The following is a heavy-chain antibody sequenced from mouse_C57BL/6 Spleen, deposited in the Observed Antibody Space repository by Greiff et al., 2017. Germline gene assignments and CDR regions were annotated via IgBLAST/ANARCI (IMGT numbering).Heavy chain of an antibody. J-gene: IGHJ1*03. CDR3: ARWGIYYYGSSWYFDV. V-gene: IGHV1-78*01. CDR2: IYPREGST. D-gene: IGHD1-1*01. Sequence: QVQLQQSDAELVKPGASVKISCKVSGYTFTDHTIHGMKQRPEQGLEWIGYIYPREGSTKYNEKFKGKATLTADKSSSTAYMQLNSRTSEDSAVYFCARWGIYYYGSSWYFDVWGTGTTVTVSS. CDR1: GYTFTDHT.